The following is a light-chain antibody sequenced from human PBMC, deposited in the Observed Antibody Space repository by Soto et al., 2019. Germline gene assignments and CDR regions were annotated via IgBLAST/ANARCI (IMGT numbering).Light chain of an antibody. V-gene: IGKV1-5*03. Sequence: DIQMTQSPSTLSASVGDRVTITCRASHSISSWLAWYQQKPGKAPKLLIYKASSLESGVPSRFSGSGSGTEFTLTISSLQPDDFATYYCQQYNNYPPWTFGQGTKVDI. CDR1: HSISSW. J-gene: IGKJ1*01. CDR3: QQYNNYPPWT. CDR2: KAS.